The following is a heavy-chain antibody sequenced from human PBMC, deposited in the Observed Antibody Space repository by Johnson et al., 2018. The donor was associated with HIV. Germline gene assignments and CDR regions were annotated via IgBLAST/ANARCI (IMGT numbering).Heavy chain of an antibody. CDR1: GFTVR. Sequence: VQLVESGGGLVKPGGSLRLSCAASGFTVRKGLEWVSVIYSGGSTYYVDSVKGRFTISRDNAKNSLYLQMNSLRAEDTAVYYCAKDMNWVATTVGDAFDIWGQGTMVTVSS. CDR3: AKDMNWVATTVGDAFDI. D-gene: IGHD5-12*01. V-gene: IGHV3-66*01. J-gene: IGHJ3*02. CDR2: IYSGGST.